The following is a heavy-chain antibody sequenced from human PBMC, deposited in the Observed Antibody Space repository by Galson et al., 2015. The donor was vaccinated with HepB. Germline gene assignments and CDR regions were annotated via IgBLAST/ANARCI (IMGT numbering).Heavy chain of an antibody. CDR3: ARQTYYGSGSYYNWGY. D-gene: IGHD3-10*01. V-gene: IGHV5-51*01. CDR2: IYPGDSDT. CDR1: GYSFTSYW. Sequence: QSGAEVKKPGESLKISCTGSGYSFTSYWIGWVRQMPGKGLEWMGIIYPGDSDTRYSPSFQGQVTISADKSISTAYLQWSSLKASDTAMYYCARQTYYGSGSYYNWGYWGQGTLVTVSS. J-gene: IGHJ4*02.